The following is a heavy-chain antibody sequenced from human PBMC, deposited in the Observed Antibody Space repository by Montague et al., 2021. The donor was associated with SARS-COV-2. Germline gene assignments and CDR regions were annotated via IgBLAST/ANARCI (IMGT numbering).Heavy chain of an antibody. Sequence: SETLSLTCTVSGGSISSSNYYWGWIRQPPGKGLEWIGNMYYSGSTYYNPSLKSRVTITIETSKNQFSRKLSSVTAADTAVYYCARDDIVLQGVTKGMDVWGQGTTVTVSS. D-gene: IGHD3-10*01. CDR3: ARDDIVLQGVTKGMDV. V-gene: IGHV4-39*07. J-gene: IGHJ6*02. CDR2: MYYSGST. CDR1: GGSISSSNYY.